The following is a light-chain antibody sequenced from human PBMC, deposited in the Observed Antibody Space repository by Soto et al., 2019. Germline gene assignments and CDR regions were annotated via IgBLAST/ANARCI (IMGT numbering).Light chain of an antibody. CDR3: QQYYSAPET. CDR1: QSVLYSSNNKNN. V-gene: IGKV4-1*01. J-gene: IGKJ1*01. Sequence: DIVMTQSPDSLAVSLGERASINSKSSQSVLYSSNNKNNLAWYQQKPGQPPKLLIFWASTRDSGVPDRFSGSGSGTDFTLTISGLQAADVAVYYCQQYYSAPETFGQGTRVEIK. CDR2: WAS.